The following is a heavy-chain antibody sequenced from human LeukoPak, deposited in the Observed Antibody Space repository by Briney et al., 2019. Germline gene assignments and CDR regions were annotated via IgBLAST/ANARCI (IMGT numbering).Heavy chain of an antibody. CDR2: VHLSGRT. CDR3: AREGGPYRPLDI. CDR1: GGSFIGYY. J-gene: IGHJ3*02. V-gene: IGHV4-34*01. D-gene: IGHD2-15*01. Sequence: SETLLRISAVYGGSFIGYYWSWIRQPPGKGLEWIGEVHLSGRTHYNPSLESRVTMSVDMSENHISLRLTSVTAADTAVYYCAREGGPYRPLDIWGQGTMVTVSS.